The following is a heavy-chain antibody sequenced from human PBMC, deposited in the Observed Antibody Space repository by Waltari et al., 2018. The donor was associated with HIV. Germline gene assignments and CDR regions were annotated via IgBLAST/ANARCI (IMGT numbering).Heavy chain of an antibody. D-gene: IGHD5-12*01. Sequence: QVQLVESGGGVVQPGRSLRLSCAASGFTFSSYGMHWVRQAPGKGLDWLAVRWFDGVNKYYADSVKGRFTISRDNSKNTLYLQMNSLRAEDTAVYYCARHPTPFTGYNSFDYWGQGTLVTVSS. CDR3: ARHPTPFTGYNSFDY. CDR2: RWFDGVNK. CDR1: GFTFSSYG. J-gene: IGHJ4*02. V-gene: IGHV3-33*01.